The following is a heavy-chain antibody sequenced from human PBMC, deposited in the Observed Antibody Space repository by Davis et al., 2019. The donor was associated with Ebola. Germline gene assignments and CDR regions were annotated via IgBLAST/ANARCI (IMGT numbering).Heavy chain of an antibody. D-gene: IGHD6-19*01. J-gene: IGHJ4*02. CDR2: ISGSGGST. CDR3: AKHSSGWLPHFDY. Sequence: GESLKISCAASGFTFSDYYMSWIRQAPGKGLEWVSAISGSGGSTYYADSVKGRFTISRDNSKNTLYLQMNSLRAEDTAVYYCAKHSSGWLPHFDYWGQGTLVTVSS. CDR1: GFTFSDYY. V-gene: IGHV3-23*01.